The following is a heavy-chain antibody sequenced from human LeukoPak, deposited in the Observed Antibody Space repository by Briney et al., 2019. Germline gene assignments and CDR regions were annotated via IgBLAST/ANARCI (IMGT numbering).Heavy chain of an antibody. CDR2: INPNSGGR. D-gene: IGHD6-13*01. J-gene: IGHJ4*02. CDR1: GYTFTDYY. Sequence: VASVKVSCKASGYTFTDYYMHWVRQAPGQGLEWMGWINPNSGGRNYAQKFQGRVTLTRDTSISTAYMELSSLRVDDTAIYYCARVGSTAEAGTPDYWGQGTPVTVSS. V-gene: IGHV1-2*02. CDR3: ARVGSTAEAGTPDY.